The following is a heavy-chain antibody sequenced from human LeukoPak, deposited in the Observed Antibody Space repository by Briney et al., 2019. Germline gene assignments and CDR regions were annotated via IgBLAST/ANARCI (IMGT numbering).Heavy chain of an antibody. D-gene: IGHD1-26*01. CDR2: FDPEDGET. J-gene: IGHJ5*02. V-gene: IGHV1-24*01. CDR3: AAIVGGSNWFDP. CDR1: GYTLTGLS. Sequence: ASVKVSCKVSGYTLTGLSMHWVRQAPGKGLEWMGGFDPEDGETIYAQKFQGRVTMTEDTTTDTAYMELSSLRSEDTAVYYCAAIVGGSNWFDPWGQGTLVTVSS.